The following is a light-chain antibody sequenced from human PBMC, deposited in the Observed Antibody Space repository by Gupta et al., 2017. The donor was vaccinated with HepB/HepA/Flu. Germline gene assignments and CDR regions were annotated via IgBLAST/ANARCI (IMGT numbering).Light chain of an antibody. CDR3: QQRSPIT. V-gene: IGKV3-11*01. J-gene: IGKJ5*01. CDR1: QSVSSY. Sequence: EIVLTQSPAPLSLSPGERATLSCRASQSVSSYLAWYQQKPGQAPRLLIYDASNRATGIPARFSGSGPGTDFTLTISSLEPEDFAVYYCQQRSPITFGQGTRLEIE. CDR2: DAS.